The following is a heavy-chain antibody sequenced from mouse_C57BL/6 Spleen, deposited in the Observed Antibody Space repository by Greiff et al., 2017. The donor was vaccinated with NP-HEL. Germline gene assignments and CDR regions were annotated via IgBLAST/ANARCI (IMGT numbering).Heavy chain of an antibody. CDR3: ARKVLPRRYYAMDY. V-gene: IGHV1-69*01. Sequence: QVQLKQPGAELVMPGASVKLSCKASGYTFTSYWMHWVKQRPGQGLEWIGEIDPSDSYTNYNQKFKGKSTLTVDKSSSTAYMQLSSLTSEDSAVYYCARKVLPRRYYAMDYWGQGTSVTVSS. D-gene: IGHD1-3*01. J-gene: IGHJ4*01. CDR2: IDPSDSYT. CDR1: GYTFTSYW.